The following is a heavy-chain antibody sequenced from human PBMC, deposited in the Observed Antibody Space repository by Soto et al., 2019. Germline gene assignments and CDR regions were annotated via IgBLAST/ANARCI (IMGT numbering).Heavy chain of an antibody. CDR2: IYYSGST. J-gene: IGHJ4*02. CDR3: ASTKQWLAFDY. D-gene: IGHD6-19*01. V-gene: IGHV4-59*08. CDR1: GGSISSYY. Sequence: SETLSLTCTVSGGSISSYYWSWIRQPPGKGLEWIGYIYYSGSTNYNPSLKSRVTISVDTSKNQFSLKLSSVTAADTAVYYCASTKQWLAFDYWGQGALVTVSS.